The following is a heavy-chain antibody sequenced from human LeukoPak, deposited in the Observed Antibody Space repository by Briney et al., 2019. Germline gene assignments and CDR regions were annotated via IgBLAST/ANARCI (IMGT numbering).Heavy chain of an antibody. CDR3: ARGGGLDV. V-gene: IGHV3-7*03. D-gene: IGHD3-16*01. Sequence: GGSLRLSCTTSGFTFGEYAMNWARQAPGKGLEWVASINHNGNVNYYVDSVKGRFTISRDNAKNSLYLQMSNLRAEDTAVYFCARGGGLDVWGQGATVTVSS. CDR1: GFTFGEYA. J-gene: IGHJ6*02. CDR2: INHNGNVN.